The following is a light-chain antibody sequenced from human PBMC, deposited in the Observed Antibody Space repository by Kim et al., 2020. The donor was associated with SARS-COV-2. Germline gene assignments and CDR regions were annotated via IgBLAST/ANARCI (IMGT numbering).Light chain of an antibody. CDR3: QQYYSYPRT. V-gene: IGKV1-8*01. CDR2: AAS. J-gene: IGKJ1*01. CDR1: QGISSY. Sequence: ASTGDRVTITCRASQGISSYLAWYQQKPGKAPKLLIYAASTLQSGVPSRFSGSGSGTDFTLTISCLQSDDFATYYCQQYYSYPRTFGQGTKVDIK.